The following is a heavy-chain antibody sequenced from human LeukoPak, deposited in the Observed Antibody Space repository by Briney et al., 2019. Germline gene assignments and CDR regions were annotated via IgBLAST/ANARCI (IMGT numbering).Heavy chain of an antibody. J-gene: IGHJ6*04. CDR2: IQQGGSEK. V-gene: IGHV3-7*03. CDR1: GFSFSNYA. D-gene: IGHD2-15*01. Sequence: GGSLRLSCSASGFSFSNYAMYWVRQAPGKGLEWVANIQQGGSEKYYVDSVKGGFTISRDNAKNSLYLQMNSLRAEDMAVYYCARDFGLRCSGGTCYSVYYYGMDVWGKGTTVTVSS. CDR3: ARDFGLRCSGGTCYSVYYYGMDV.